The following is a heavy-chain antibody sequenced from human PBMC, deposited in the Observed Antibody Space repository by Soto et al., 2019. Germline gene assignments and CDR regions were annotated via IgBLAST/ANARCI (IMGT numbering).Heavy chain of an antibody. D-gene: IGHD3-16*01. CDR1: GFTFSSYA. Sequence: QVQLVESGGGVVQPGRSLRLSCAASGFTFSSYAMHWVRQAPGKGLEWVAVISYDGSNKYYADSVKGRFTISRDNSKNTLDLQMNSLRAEATAVYYCARAYEGDYFDYWGQGTLVTVSS. V-gene: IGHV3-30-3*01. CDR2: ISYDGSNK. CDR3: ARAYEGDYFDY. J-gene: IGHJ4*02.